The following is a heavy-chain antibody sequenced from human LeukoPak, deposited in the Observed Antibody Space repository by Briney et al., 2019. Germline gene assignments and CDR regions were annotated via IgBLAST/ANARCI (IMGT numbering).Heavy chain of an antibody. CDR1: GGSISSYY. D-gene: IGHD6-6*01. CDR3: ATQWSIAARRLGTFDY. V-gene: IGHV4-4*07. J-gene: IGHJ4*02. CDR2: IYTSGST. Sequence: SETLSLTCTVSGGSISSYYWSWIRQPAGKGLEWIGRIYTSGSTNYNPSLKSRVTMSVDTSKNQFSLKLSSVTAADTAVYYCATQWSIAARRLGTFDYWGQGTLVTVSS.